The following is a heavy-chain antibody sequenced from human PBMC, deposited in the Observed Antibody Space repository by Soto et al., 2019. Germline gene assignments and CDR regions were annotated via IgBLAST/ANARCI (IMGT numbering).Heavy chain of an antibody. CDR1: GFSLSSYA. D-gene: IGHD2-15*01. CDR2: MSYDGTKK. Sequence: QVQLVESGGGVVQPGGSLRLSCATSGFSLSSYAMHWVRQAAGKGLEWVALMSYDGTKKYYADSVKGRFTISRDTSKNTLFLQMNNLRVEDTAVYYCAKDRRDRDFMHILVVDFWGQGALVTVSS. J-gene: IGHJ4*02. V-gene: IGHV3-30*18. CDR3: AKDRRDRDFMHILVVDF.